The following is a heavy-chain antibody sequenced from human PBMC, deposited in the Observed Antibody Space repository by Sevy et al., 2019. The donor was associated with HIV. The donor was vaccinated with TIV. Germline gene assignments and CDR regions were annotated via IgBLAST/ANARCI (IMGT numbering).Heavy chain of an antibody. CDR2: IRYRGGA. Sequence: SETLSLTCTVSGASVSTSYWNWIRQSPEKGLEYIGYIRYRGGAYYNPPLKSRVSMSIDTSKNLVSLKVTSVTAADTAIYYCASAFDGSGRWLDNWGQGTLVTVSS. V-gene: IGHV4-59*02. D-gene: IGHD3-10*01. CDR1: GASVSTSY. CDR3: ASAFDGSGRWLDN. J-gene: IGHJ4*02.